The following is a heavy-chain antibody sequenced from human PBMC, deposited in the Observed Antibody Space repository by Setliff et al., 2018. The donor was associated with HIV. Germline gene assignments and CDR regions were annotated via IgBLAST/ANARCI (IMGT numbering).Heavy chain of an antibody. V-gene: IGHV3-11*01. D-gene: IGHD3-10*01. J-gene: IGHJ4*02. CDR3: ASGALLPTIDY. Sequence: TLSDHHMNWIRQAPGKGLEWVSYISHSGGTIKYGDSVRGRFTISRDIAKSSLYLQLDSLSVEDTAVYYCASGALLPTIDYWGRGTLVTVSS. CDR2: ISHSGGTI. CDR1: TLSDHH.